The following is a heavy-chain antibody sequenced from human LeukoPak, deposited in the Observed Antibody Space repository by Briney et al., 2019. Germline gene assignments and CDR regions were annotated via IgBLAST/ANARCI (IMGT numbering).Heavy chain of an antibody. Sequence: GGSLRLSCAASGFTFSSYWMHWVRQAPGKGLVWVSCINSDGSSTSYADSVKGRFTISRDNAKNTLYLQMNSLRAEDTAVYYCARVGSFWSGYYVNWGQGTLVTVSS. J-gene: IGHJ4*02. CDR2: INSDGSST. D-gene: IGHD3-3*01. CDR1: GFTFSSYW. CDR3: ARVGSFWSGYYVN. V-gene: IGHV3-74*01.